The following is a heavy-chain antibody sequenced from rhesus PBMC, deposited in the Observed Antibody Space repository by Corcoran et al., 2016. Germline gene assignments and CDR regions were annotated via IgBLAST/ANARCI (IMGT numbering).Heavy chain of an antibody. V-gene: IGHV4-173*01. CDR2: ISGSGGST. CDR1: GGSISSNY. J-gene: IGHJ4*01. D-gene: IGHD6-25*01. Sequence: QLQLQESGPGLVKPSETLSLTCAVSGGSISSNYWSWIRQPPGKGLGWIGRISGSGGSTDYNPSLKSRVTISTDTSKNQVALKLSSVTAADTAVYYCARVVYSGSPIFDYWGQGVLVTVSS. CDR3: ARVVYSGSPIFDY.